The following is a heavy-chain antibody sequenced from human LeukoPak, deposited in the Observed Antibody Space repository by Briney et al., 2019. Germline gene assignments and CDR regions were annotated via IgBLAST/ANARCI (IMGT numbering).Heavy chain of an antibody. CDR3: ARVGRYYDSSGYFDY. CDR2: INPNSGDT. Sequence: ASVKVSCKASGYTFTGYYLDWVRQAPGQGLEWMGWINPNSGDTNYAQKFQGRVTMTRDTSINTAYMELSRLRSDDTAVYYCARVGRYYDSSGYFDYWGQGALVTVSS. J-gene: IGHJ4*02. D-gene: IGHD3-22*01. CDR1: GYTFTGYY. V-gene: IGHV1-2*02.